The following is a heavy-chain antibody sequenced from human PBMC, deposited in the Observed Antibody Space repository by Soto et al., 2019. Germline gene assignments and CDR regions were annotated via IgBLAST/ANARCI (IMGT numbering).Heavy chain of an antibody. D-gene: IGHD6-6*01. V-gene: IGHV1-69*13. CDR2: IIPIFGTA. CDR3: AREGWWYSSSSLYYYYYGMDV. CDR1: GGTFSSYA. J-gene: IGHJ6*02. Sequence: SVKVSCKASGGTFSSYAISWVRQAPGQGLEWMGGIIPIFGTANYAQKFQGRVTITADESTSTAYMELSSLRSEDTAVYYCAREGWWYSSSSLYYYYYGMDVWGQGTTVTVSS.